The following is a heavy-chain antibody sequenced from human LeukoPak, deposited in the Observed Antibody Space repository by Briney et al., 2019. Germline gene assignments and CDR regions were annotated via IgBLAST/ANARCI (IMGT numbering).Heavy chain of an antibody. CDR3: ARGKLDRKRDYYYMDV. V-gene: IGHV1-69*13. D-gene: IGHD1-1*01. J-gene: IGHJ6*03. CDR2: ITPIFGTA. Sequence: GASVKVSCKASGGTFSSYAISWVRQAPGQGLEWMGGITPIFGTANYAQKFQGRVTITADESTSTAYMELSSLRSEDTAVYYCARGKLDRKRDYYYMDVWGKGTTVTVSS. CDR1: GGTFSSYA.